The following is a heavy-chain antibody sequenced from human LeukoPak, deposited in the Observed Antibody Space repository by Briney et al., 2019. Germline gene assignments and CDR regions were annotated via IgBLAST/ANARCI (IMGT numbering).Heavy chain of an antibody. Sequence: ASVKVSCKASGYTFTSYGISWVRQAPGQGLEWMGWISAYNGNTNSAQKFQGRVTMTRDTSISTAYMELSRLRSDDTAVYYCARDKGWGSYRSGFDYWGQGTLVTVSS. CDR2: ISAYNGNT. D-gene: IGHD3-16*02. V-gene: IGHV1-18*01. J-gene: IGHJ4*02. CDR3: ARDKGWGSYRSGFDY. CDR1: GYTFTSYG.